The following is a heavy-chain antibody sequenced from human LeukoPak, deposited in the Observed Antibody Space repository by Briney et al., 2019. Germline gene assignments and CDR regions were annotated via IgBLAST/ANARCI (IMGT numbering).Heavy chain of an antibody. V-gene: IGHV3-23*01. CDR1: GITLSNYG. Sequence: PGGSLRLSCAVSGITLSNYGMSWVRQAPGKGLEWDAGISDSGGSTNYADSVKGRFTISRDNAKNTLYLQMNSLRAEDTAVYFCAKRGVVIRVILVGFHKQAYYFDSWGQGALVTVSS. J-gene: IGHJ4*02. D-gene: IGHD3-10*01. CDR3: AKRGVVIRVILVGFHKQAYYFDS. CDR2: ISDSGGST.